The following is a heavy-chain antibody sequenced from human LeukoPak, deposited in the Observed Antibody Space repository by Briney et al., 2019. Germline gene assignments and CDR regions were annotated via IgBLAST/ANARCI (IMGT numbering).Heavy chain of an antibody. J-gene: IGHJ4*02. CDR3: AKRCDCGGDLVFDY. CDR2: VSYDGSTK. D-gene: IGHD2-21*02. CDR1: GFTFSSFA. V-gene: IGHV3-30*18. Sequence: GGSLRLSCAASGFTFSSFAMHWVRQAPGKGLEWVAVVSYDGSTKYYADSVKGRFTISRDNSKDTLYLQMNSLRAEDTAVYYCAKRCDCGGDLVFDYWGQGSLVTVSS.